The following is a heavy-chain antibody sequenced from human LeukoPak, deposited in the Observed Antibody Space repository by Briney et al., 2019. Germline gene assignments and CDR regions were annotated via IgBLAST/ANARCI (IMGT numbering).Heavy chain of an antibody. D-gene: IGHD3-10*01. CDR3: ARDFNYGSGSNYYYYMDV. CDR2: IYSGGST. Sequence: SGGSLRLSCAASGFTVSSNYMSWVRQSPGKGLEWVSVIYSGGSTYYADSVKGRFTISRDNSKNTRYLQMNSLRAEDTAVYYCARDFNYGSGSNYYYYMDVWGKGTTVTVSS. J-gene: IGHJ6*03. CDR1: GFTVSSNY. V-gene: IGHV3-53*01.